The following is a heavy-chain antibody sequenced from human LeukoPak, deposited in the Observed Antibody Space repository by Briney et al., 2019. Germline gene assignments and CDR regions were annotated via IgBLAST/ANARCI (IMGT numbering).Heavy chain of an antibody. CDR3: AKAPLAIFGVVYFDY. CDR2: ISWNSGSI. V-gene: IGHV3-9*01. D-gene: IGHD3-3*01. CDR1: GFTFDDYA. Sequence: PGGSLRLSCAASGFTFDDYAMPWVRQAPGKGLEWVSGISWNSGSIGYADSVKGRFTISRDNAKNSLYLQMNSLRAEDTALYYCAKAPLAIFGVVYFDYWGQGTLVTVSS. J-gene: IGHJ4*02.